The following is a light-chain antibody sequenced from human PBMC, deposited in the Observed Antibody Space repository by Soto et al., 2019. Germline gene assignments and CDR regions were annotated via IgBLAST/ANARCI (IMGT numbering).Light chain of an antibody. J-gene: IGKJ1*01. CDR1: QSVRNF. CDR3: QQDGSSPQMT. CDR2: DTY. Sequence: IVLTQSPVSLSLSPGDTATLSCRANQSVRNFLAWYQQKPGQAPRLLIYDTYNRATGVPARFSGSGSGTDFTLTISRLEPEDFAVYYCQQDGSSPQMTFGQGTKVDI. V-gene: IGKV3-20*01.